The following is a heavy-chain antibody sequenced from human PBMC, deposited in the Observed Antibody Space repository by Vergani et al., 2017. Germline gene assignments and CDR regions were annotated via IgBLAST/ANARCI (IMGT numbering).Heavy chain of an antibody. V-gene: IGHV1-8*01. J-gene: IGHJ6*03. CDR1: GYTFTSYD. Sequence: QVQLVQSGAEVKKPGSSVKVSCKASGYTFTSYDINWVRQATGQGLEWMGWMNPNSGNTGYAQKFQGRVTMTRNTSISTAYMELISLRSEDTAEYYCAREYGGYDRQNNSYYYMDVWDKGTTVTVSS. CDR3: AREYGGYDRQNNSYYYMDV. CDR2: MNPNSGNT. D-gene: IGHD5-12*01.